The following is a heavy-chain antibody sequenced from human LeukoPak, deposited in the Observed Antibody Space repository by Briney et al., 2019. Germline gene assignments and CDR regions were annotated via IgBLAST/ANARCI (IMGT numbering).Heavy chain of an antibody. CDR2: ISGSGTTT. V-gene: IGHV3-23*01. CDR3: AKDLSMAVTGSPFDY. J-gene: IGHJ4*02. CDR1: GFTFSSFA. Sequence: PGGSLRLSCAAPGFTFSSFAMSWVRRAPGKGLERVSTISGSGTTTYYADSVRGRFTVSRDNSKSTLYLQMNSLRAEDTAVYYCAKDLSMAVTGSPFDYWGQGTLVTVSS. D-gene: IGHD6-19*01.